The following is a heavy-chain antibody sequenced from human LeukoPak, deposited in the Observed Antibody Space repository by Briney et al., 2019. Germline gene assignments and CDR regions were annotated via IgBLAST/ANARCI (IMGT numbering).Heavy chain of an antibody. J-gene: IGHJ4*02. D-gene: IGHD2-8*01. Sequence: GASVKVSCKASGFTFTSSAVQWVRQARGQRLEWIGWIVVGSGNTNYAQKFQERVTITRDMSTSTAYMELSSLRSEDTAVYYCAAATGHCTNGVCSNDYWGQGTLVTVSS. CDR1: GFTFTSSA. CDR3: AAATGHCTNGVCSNDY. CDR2: IVVGSGNT. V-gene: IGHV1-58*01.